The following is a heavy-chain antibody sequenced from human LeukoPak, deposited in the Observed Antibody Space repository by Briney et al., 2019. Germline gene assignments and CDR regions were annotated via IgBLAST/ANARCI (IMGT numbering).Heavy chain of an antibody. V-gene: IGHV1-8*01. J-gene: IGHJ5*02. CDR1: GYTFTSYG. Sequence: ASVKVSCKASGYTFTSYGINWVRQATGQGLEWMGWMNPNSGNTGYAQKFQGRVTMTRNTSISTAYMELSSLRSEDTAVYYCARSPIRYCSGGSCFRWFDPWGQGTLVTVSS. D-gene: IGHD2-15*01. CDR3: ARSPIRYCSGGSCFRWFDP. CDR2: MNPNSGNT.